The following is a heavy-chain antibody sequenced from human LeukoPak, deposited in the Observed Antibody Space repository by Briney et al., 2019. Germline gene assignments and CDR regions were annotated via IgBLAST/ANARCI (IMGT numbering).Heavy chain of an antibody. J-gene: IGHJ3*02. V-gene: IGHV3-15*01. D-gene: IGHD5-18*01. CDR3: TSRNVDTAMVRNNAFDI. CDR1: GFTFSNAW. Sequence: GGPLRLSCAASGFTFSNAWMSWVRQAPGKGLEWVGRIKSKTDGGIPEHAAPVKRRFTISRDDSKDTLYLQMNSLRTEDTAVYYCTSRNVDTAMVRNNAFDIWGQGTMVTVSS. CDR2: IKSKTDGGIP.